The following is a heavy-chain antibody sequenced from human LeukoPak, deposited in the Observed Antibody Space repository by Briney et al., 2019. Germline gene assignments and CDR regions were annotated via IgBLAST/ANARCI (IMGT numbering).Heavy chain of an antibody. CDR2: INPNSGGT. CDR1: GFTFTGYY. CDR3: VRDYGDYVLDY. D-gene: IGHD4-17*01. J-gene: IGHJ4*02. Sequence: ASVKVSCKTSGFTFTGYYMHWARQAPGQGLEWMGWINPNSGGTNYAQKFQGWVTMTRDTSISTAYMELSRLRSDDTAVYYCVRDYGDYVLDYWGQGTLVTVSS. V-gene: IGHV1-2*04.